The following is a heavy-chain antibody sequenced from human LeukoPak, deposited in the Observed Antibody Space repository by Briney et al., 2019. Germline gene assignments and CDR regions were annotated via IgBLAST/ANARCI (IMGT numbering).Heavy chain of an antibody. Sequence: PGGSLRLSCVASGFTLSDYWMSWVRQTPGKGLEWVANIKQDGSEKEYVESVKGRFTISRDNAKNSVYLEMSSLRVEDTAVYHCTRGGVVGGRLANWGQGTLVTVSS. CDR3: TRGGVVGGRLAN. CDR2: IKQDGSEK. D-gene: IGHD3-9*01. V-gene: IGHV3-7*01. J-gene: IGHJ4*02. CDR1: GFTLSDYW.